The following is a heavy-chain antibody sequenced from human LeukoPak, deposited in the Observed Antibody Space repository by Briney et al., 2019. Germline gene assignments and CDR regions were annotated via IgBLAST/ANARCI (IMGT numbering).Heavy chain of an antibody. CDR1: GGSISSYY. CDR3: ARDLRYYDSNSPDAFDI. Sequence: SETLSLTCTVSGGSISSYYWSWIRQPPGKGLEWIGCIYYSGSTNYNPSLKSRVTISVDTSKNQFSLKLSSVTAADTAVYYCARDLRYYDSNSPDAFDIWGQGTMVTVSS. D-gene: IGHD3-22*01. J-gene: IGHJ3*02. CDR2: IYYSGST. V-gene: IGHV4-59*01.